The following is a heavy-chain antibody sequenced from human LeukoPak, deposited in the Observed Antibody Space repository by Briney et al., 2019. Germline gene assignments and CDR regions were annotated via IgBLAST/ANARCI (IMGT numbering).Heavy chain of an antibody. CDR3: ARDAGDCGGDCYLNWFDP. D-gene: IGHD2-21*01. V-gene: IGHV1-69*13. CDR1: GGAFSSYA. J-gene: IGHJ5*02. Sequence: SVKVSCKASGGAFSSYAISWVRQAPGQGLEWMGGIIPIFGTANYAQKFQGRVTITADESTSTAYMELSSLRSEDTAVYYCARDAGDCGGDCYLNWFDPWGQGTLVTVSS. CDR2: IIPIFGTA.